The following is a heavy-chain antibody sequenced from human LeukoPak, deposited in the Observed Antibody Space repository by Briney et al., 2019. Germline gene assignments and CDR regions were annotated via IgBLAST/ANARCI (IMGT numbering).Heavy chain of an antibody. CDR3: ARVKVGVNFDY. J-gene: IGHJ4*02. Sequence: PSETLSLTCAVYGGSFSGYYWSWIRQPPGKGLEWIGEINHSGSTNYNPSLKSRVTISVDTSKNQFSLKLSSVTAADTAVYYCARVKVGVNFDYWGQGTLVTVSS. D-gene: IGHD1-26*01. V-gene: IGHV4-34*01. CDR1: GGSFSGYY. CDR2: INHSGST.